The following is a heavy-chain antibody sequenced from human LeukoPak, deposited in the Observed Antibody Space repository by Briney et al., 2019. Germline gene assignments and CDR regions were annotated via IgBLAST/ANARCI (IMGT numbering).Heavy chain of an antibody. CDR2: ISGSGGST. J-gene: IGHJ6*02. CDR1: GFTFSSYA. D-gene: IGHD3-3*01. CDR3: AKYLSYDFWSGSVYGMDV. Sequence: GGSLRLSCAASGFTFSSYAMSWVRQAPGKGLEWVPAISGSGGSTYYADSVKGRFTISRDNSKNTLYLQMNSLRAEDTAVYYCAKYLSYDFWSGSVYGMDVWGQGTTVTVSS. V-gene: IGHV3-23*01.